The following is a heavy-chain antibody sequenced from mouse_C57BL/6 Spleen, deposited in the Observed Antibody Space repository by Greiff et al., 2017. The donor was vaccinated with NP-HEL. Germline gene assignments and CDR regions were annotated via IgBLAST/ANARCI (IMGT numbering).Heavy chain of an antibody. J-gene: IGHJ4*01. CDR1: GFTFSDYY. CDR2: INYNGSST. D-gene: IGHD1-1*01. V-gene: IGHV5-16*01. CDR3: ARDSSSYAMDY. Sequence: DVHLVESEGGLVQPGSSMKLSCTASGFTFSDYYMAWVRQVPEKGLEWVANINYNGSSTYYLDSLKSRFIISRDNAKNNLYLQMSSLKSEDTATYYCARDSSSYAMDYWGQGTSVTVSS.